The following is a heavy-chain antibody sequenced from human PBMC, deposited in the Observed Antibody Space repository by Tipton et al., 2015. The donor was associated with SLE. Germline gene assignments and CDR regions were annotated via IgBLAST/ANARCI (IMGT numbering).Heavy chain of an antibody. V-gene: IGHV3-7*01. J-gene: IGHJ4*02. Sequence: SLRLSCAASGFTFSSYWMSWVRQAPGKGLEWVANIKQDGSEKYYVDSVKGRFTISRDNAKNSLYLQMNSLRAEDTAVYYCARGCSLKTGFFDYWGQGTLVTVSS. CDR3: ARGCSLKTGFFDY. CDR2: IKQDGSEK. CDR1: GFTFSSYW. D-gene: IGHD7-27*01.